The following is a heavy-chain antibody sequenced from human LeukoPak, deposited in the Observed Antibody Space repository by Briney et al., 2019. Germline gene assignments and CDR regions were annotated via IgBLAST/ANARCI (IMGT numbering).Heavy chain of an antibody. D-gene: IGHD3-10*01. Sequence: SETLSLTCTVSGGSISSYYWSWIRQPPGKGLEWIGYIYYSGSTNYNPSLKSRVTISVDTSKNQFSLKLSSVTAADTAVYYCARDANYGIFDYWGQGTLVTVSS. CDR2: IYYSGST. CDR1: GGSISSYY. J-gene: IGHJ4*02. V-gene: IGHV4-59*01. CDR3: ARDANYGIFDY.